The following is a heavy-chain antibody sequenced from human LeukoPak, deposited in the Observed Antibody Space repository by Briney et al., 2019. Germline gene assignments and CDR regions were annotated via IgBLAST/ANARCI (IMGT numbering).Heavy chain of an antibody. Sequence: PGGSLRLSCAASGFTFSSNWMHWVRQVPGKGLVWVSGINSDGSSTSYADSVKGRFTISRDNVKNTLYLQMNSLRAEDTAVYYCARVRDDYTYFDCWGQGTLVTVSS. V-gene: IGHV3-74*01. CDR1: GFTFSSNW. CDR2: INSDGSST. CDR3: ARVRDDYTYFDC. D-gene: IGHD4-11*01. J-gene: IGHJ4*02.